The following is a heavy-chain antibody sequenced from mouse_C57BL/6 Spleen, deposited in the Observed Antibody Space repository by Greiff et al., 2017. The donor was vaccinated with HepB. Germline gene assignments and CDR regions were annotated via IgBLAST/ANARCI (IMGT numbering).Heavy chain of an antibody. J-gene: IGHJ3*01. CDR2: IYPGSGNT. CDR3: ARSHYYGSPWFAY. CDR1: GYTFTDYY. D-gene: IGHD1-1*01. Sequence: VQLQQSGAELVRPGASVKLSCKASGYTFTDYYINWVKQRPGQGLEWIARIYPGSGNTYYNEKFKGKATLTAEKSSSTAYMQLSSLTSDDSAVYFCARSHYYGSPWFAYWGQGTLVTVSA. V-gene: IGHV1-76*01.